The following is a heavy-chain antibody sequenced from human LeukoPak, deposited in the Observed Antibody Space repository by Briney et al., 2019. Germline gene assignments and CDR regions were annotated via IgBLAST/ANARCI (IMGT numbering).Heavy chain of an antibody. CDR1: GFTFSSYS. CDR3: ARDTDGDYEVY. CDR2: ISSSSSYI. J-gene: IGHJ4*02. Sequence: GGSLRLSCAASGFTFSSYSMNWVRQAPGKGLEWVSSISSSSSYIYYADSVKGRFTISRDNSKNTLYLQTNSLRLEDTAVYYCARDTDGDYEVYWGQGTLVTVSS. V-gene: IGHV3-21*01. D-gene: IGHD4-17*01.